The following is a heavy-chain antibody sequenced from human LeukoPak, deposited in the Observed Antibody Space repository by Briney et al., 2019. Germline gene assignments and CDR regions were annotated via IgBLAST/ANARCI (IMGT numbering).Heavy chain of an antibody. V-gene: IGHV3-48*03. CDR3: ARDQERELLDY. J-gene: IGHJ4*02. Sequence: GGSLRLSCAASGFTFSSYEMNWVRQAPGKGLEWISYISSSGNTIYYADSVKGRFTISRDNAKNSLYLQMNSLRAEDTAVYYCARDQERELLDYWGQGSLVTVSS. CDR2: ISSSGNTI. D-gene: IGHD1-26*01. CDR1: GFTFSSYE.